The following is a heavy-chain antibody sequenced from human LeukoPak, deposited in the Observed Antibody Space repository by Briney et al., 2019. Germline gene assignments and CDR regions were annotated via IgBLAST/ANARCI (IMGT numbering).Heavy chain of an antibody. CDR2: INPSGGGT. V-gene: IGHV1-46*01. CDR1: GYTFTSYH. CDR3: ARQTVNRFDP. J-gene: IGHJ5*02. Sequence: VASVKVSCKASGYTFTSYHIHSVRQAPGQGLEWMGIINPSGGGTRYAQKFQGRVTMTRDTSTSTFYMELSSLRSEDTAVYCCARQTVNRFDPWGQGTLVTVSS.